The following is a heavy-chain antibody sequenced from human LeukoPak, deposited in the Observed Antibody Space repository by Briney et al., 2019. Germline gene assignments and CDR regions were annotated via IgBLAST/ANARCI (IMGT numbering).Heavy chain of an antibody. CDR2: IIPIFGTA. CDR1: GGTFSSYA. CDR3: ARSDYDILTGLDP. V-gene: IGHV1-69*05. J-gene: IGHJ5*02. Sequence: SVKVSRKASGGTFSSYAISWVRQAPGQGLEWMGRIIPIFGTANYAQKFQGRVTITTDESTSTAYMELSSLRSEDTAVYYCARSDYDILTGLDPWGQGTLVTVSS. D-gene: IGHD3-9*01.